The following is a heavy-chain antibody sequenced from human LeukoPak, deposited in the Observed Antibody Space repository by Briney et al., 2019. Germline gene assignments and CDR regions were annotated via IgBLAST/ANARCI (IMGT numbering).Heavy chain of an antibody. CDR1: WFTVRNNH. V-gene: IGHV3-53*04. CDR2: IDSRDNT. D-gene: IGHD5-24*01. CDR3: ARESTPLRGAFDP. Sequence: GGSLRLSFAAFWFTVRNNHMGWVRQAPGKGLEWVSVIDSRDNTYHADSVKGRFTISRHTSKNTLYLQMNSLRAEDTAVYYCARESTPLRGAFDPWGPGTLVTVSS. J-gene: IGHJ5*02.